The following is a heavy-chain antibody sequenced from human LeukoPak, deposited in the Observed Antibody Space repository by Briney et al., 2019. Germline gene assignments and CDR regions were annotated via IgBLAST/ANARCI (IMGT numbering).Heavy chain of an antibody. J-gene: IGHJ4*02. Sequence: NPGGSLRLSCAASGFTFSTYSMNWVRQAPGKGLEWVSSISSTSSYIYYVDSVEGRFTISRDNANNSLYLQMNSLRAEDTAVYFCARGVGMAASSEQFDSWGQGTLVTVSS. CDR1: GFTFSTYS. CDR3: ARGVGMAASSEQFDS. CDR2: ISSTSSYI. V-gene: IGHV3-21*01. D-gene: IGHD6-13*01.